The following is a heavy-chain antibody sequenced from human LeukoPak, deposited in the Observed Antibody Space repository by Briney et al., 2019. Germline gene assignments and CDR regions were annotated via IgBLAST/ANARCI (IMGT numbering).Heavy chain of an antibody. CDR2: IYYSGST. Sequence: PSETLSLTCTVSGGSISSGGYSWSWIRQHPGKGLEWIGYIYYSGSTYYNPSLKSRVTISVDTSKNQFSLKLSSVTAADTAVYYCARGNRAPYYFDYWGQGTLVTVSS. CDR1: GGSISSGGYS. CDR3: ARGNRAPYYFDY. J-gene: IGHJ4*02. V-gene: IGHV4-31*03.